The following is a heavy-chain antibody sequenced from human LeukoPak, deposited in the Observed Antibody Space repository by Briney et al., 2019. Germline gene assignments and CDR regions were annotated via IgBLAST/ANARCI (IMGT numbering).Heavy chain of an antibody. CDR1: GYTFTSYG. CDR2: MNPNSGNT. D-gene: IGHD3-22*01. Sequence: ASVKVSCKASGYTFTSYGISWVRQAPGQGLEWMGWMNPNSGNTGYAQKFQGRVTFTRNTSISTAYMELSSLRSEDTAVYYCARSNYYDSSGYYGLTYYYYYYYMDVWGKGTTVTVSS. J-gene: IGHJ6*03. V-gene: IGHV1-8*03. CDR3: ARSNYYDSSGYYGLTYYYYYYYMDV.